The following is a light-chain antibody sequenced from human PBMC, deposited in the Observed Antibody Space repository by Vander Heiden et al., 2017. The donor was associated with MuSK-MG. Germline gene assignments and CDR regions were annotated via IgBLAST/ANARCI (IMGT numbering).Light chain of an antibody. CDR1: SGSIGSNY. V-gene: IGLV6-57*01. J-gene: IGLJ3*02. CDR2: EKC. CDR3: QSYDSTNYGV. Sequence: NFMLTQPHSVSESPGKTVTISCTRSSGSIGSNYVQWYQRRPGSSPTPVIWEKCVRPFGVSSRFAGSIDSSSHSASITISGLKSEDEADYYGQSYDSTNYGVLRGG.